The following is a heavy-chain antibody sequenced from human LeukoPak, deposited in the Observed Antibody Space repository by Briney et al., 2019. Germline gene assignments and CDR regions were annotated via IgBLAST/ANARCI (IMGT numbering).Heavy chain of an antibody. D-gene: IGHD3-22*01. CDR3: ARDRVGYYYDSSGYEFDY. V-gene: IGHV3-21*01. CDR1: GSTFSSYS. J-gene: IGHJ4*02. CDR2: ISSSSSYI. Sequence: GGSLRLSCAASGSTFSSYSMNWVRQAPGKGLEWVSSISSSSSYIYYADSVKGRFTISRDNAKNSLYLQMNSLRAEDTAVYYCARDRVGYYYDSSGYEFDYWGQGTLVTVSS.